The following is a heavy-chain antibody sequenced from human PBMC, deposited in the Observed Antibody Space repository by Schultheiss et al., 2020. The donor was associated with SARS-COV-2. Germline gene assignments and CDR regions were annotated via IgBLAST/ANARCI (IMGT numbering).Heavy chain of an antibody. CDR3: ARGDYGEEGVDY. J-gene: IGHJ4*02. CDR1: GYTFTGYY. CDR2: INPNSGGT. D-gene: IGHD4-17*01. V-gene: IGHV1-2*02. Sequence: ASVKVSCKASGYTFTGYYMHWVRQAPGQGLEWMGWINPNSGGTNYAQKFQGRVTMTRDTSISTAYMELSSLRSEDTAVYYCARGDYGEEGVDYWGQGTLVTVSS.